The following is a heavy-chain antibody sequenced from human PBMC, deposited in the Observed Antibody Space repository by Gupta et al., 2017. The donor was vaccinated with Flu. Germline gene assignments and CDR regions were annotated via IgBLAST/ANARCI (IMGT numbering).Heavy chain of an antibody. CDR2: IYRGVTT. CDR1: GGTVNRFY. CDR3: VQTTGWPGLDF. D-gene: IGHD1-1*01. Sequence: QVHLQQSGPRQVKPSETVSLTCTVSGGTVNRFYFTWVRQPPGKGLEWIGHIYRGVTTKFNPFLRDRVSISVDPARNEVSLEVMSVTAADTAVYFCVQTTGWPGLDFWGQGALVVVSS. J-gene: IGHJ4*02. V-gene: IGHV4-59*02.